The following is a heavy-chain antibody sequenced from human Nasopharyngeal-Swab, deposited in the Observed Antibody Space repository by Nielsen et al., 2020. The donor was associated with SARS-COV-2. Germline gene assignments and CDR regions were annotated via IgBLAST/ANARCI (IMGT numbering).Heavy chain of an antibody. CDR1: GGSISSYY. Sequence: SETPSLTCTVSGGSISSYYWSWIRQPAGKGLEWIGRIYTSGSTNYNPSLKSRVTMSVDTSKNQFSLKLSSVTAADTAVYYCARDGADFWSGMGFDYWGQGTLVTVSS. D-gene: IGHD3-3*01. V-gene: IGHV4-4*07. CDR3: ARDGADFWSGMGFDY. J-gene: IGHJ4*02. CDR2: IYTSGST.